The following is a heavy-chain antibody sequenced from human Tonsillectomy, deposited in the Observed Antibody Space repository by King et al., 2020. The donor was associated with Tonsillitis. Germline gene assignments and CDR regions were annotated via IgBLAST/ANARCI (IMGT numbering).Heavy chain of an antibody. Sequence: VQLVESGGGLVQPGGSLRLSCAVSGFTVSSTYMTWVRQDPGKGLEGVSVIYSGGSTYYADSVKGRFTISRDNFKNTLYLQMNTLRAEDTAVYYCARSHDYYYYMDVWGKGTTVTVSS. CDR2: IYSGGST. CDR3: ARSHDYYYYMDV. CDR1: GFTVSSTY. J-gene: IGHJ6*03. V-gene: IGHV3-66*01.